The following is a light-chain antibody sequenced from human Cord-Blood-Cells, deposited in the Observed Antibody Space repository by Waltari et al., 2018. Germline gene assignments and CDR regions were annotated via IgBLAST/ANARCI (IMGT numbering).Light chain of an antibody. CDR1: QSVSSY. CDR3: QQRSNWPPS. Sequence: EIVLTQSPATLSLSPGERATLSCRASQSVSSYLAWYQQKLGQAPRLLIYDASNRATGIPARFSGSGSGTEFTLTISSLEPEDFAVYYCQQRSNWPPSFGPGTKVDIK. CDR2: DAS. V-gene: IGKV3-11*01. J-gene: IGKJ3*01.